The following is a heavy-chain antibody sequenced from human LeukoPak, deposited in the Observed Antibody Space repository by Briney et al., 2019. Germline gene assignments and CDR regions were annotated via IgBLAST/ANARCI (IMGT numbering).Heavy chain of an antibody. D-gene: IGHD2-2*01. J-gene: IGHJ4*02. Sequence: GGSLRLSCAASEFTFSSYSMNWVRQAPGKRLEWVSSISSSSNIYYADSVKGRFAVSRDNAKNELYLQMNSLRAEDTAVYYCARGAGYCTSSSCHLWSDYWGQGTLVTVSS. CDR3: ARGAGYCTSSSCHLWSDY. CDR2: ISSSSNI. V-gene: IGHV3-21*01. CDR1: EFTFSSYS.